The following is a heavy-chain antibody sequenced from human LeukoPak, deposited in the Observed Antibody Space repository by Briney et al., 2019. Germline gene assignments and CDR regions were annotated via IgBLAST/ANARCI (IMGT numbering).Heavy chain of an antibody. D-gene: IGHD2-2*02. CDR1: GGTFSSYA. Sequence: SVKVSGKASGGTFSSYAISWVRQAPGQGLEWMGRIIPILGIANYAQKFQGRVTITADKSTSTAYMELSSLRSEDTAVYYCARAVVVVPAAIRPTNYYYYYYMDVWGKGTTVTVSS. CDR2: IIPILGIA. J-gene: IGHJ6*03. V-gene: IGHV1-69*04. CDR3: ARAVVVVPAAIRPTNYYYYYYMDV.